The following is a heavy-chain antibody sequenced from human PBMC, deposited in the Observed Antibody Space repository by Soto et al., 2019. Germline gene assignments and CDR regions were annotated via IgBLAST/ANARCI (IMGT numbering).Heavy chain of an antibody. CDR1: GYTLTSYG. CDR2: ISAYNGNT. J-gene: IGHJ6*03. D-gene: IGHD2-21*01. CDR3: ARDRVKASDYYYYMDV. Sequence: ASVKVSCKASGYTLTSYGISWVRQAPGQGLEWMGWISAYNGNTNYAQKLQGRVTMTTDTSTSTAYMELRSLRSDDTAVYYCARDRVKASDYYYYMDVWGKGTTVTVSS. V-gene: IGHV1-18*01.